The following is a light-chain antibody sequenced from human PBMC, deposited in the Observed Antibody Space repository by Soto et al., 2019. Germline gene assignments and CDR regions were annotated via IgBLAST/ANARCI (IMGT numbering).Light chain of an antibody. CDR1: QGIRSY. CDR3: QQYYSYPQYT. V-gene: IGKV1-8*01. J-gene: IGKJ2*01. CDR2: AAS. Sequence: AIRMTQSPSSFSASTGDRVTITCRASQGIRSYLAWYQQKPVKAPKLLIYAASTLQSGGPSRFSGSGSGTDFTLTSSCLQSEDFATYYCQQYYSYPQYTFGQGTKLEIK.